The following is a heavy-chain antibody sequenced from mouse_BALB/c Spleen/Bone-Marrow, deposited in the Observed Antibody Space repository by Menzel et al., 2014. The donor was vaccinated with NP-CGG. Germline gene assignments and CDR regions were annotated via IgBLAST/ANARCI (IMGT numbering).Heavy chain of an antibody. Sequence: QVHLKESGAELAKPGASVKMSCKASGYTFTSYWMHWVKQRPGQGLEWIGYINPSTGYTEYNQKFKDKATLTADKSSSTAYMQLSSLTSEDSSVYYCARSNYPAWFAYGGAGTLVYVSA. CDR1: GYTFTSYW. J-gene: IGHJ3*01. D-gene: IGHD2-5*01. CDR2: INPSTGYT. V-gene: IGHV1-7*01. CDR3: ARSNYPAWFAY.